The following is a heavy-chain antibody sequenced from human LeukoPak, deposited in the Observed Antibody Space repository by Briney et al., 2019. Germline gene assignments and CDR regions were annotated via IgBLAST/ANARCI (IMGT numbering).Heavy chain of an antibody. Sequence: GGSLRLSCSTSGFTFSNHFMHWVRQAPGKGLEYVSSIGPNGASTLYADSVKGRFTISRDNSKNALYLQLTSLRLEDTALYYCVKDLTGTWSFDYWGQGTLVSVSS. V-gene: IGHV3-64D*06. CDR1: GFTFSNHF. J-gene: IGHJ4*02. CDR2: IGPNGAST. D-gene: IGHD3-9*01. CDR3: VKDLTGTWSFDY.